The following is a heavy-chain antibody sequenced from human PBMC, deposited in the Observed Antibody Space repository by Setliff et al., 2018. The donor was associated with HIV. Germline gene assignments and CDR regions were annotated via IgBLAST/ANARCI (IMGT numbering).Heavy chain of an antibody. CDR1: GGSISYIW. CDR3: ARRAGSDYFTRFDY. J-gene: IGHJ4*02. CDR2: INHSGST. D-gene: IGHD3-10*01. V-gene: IGHV4-34*01. Sequence: SETLSLTCAVSGGSISYIWWSWVRRPPGKGLEWIGEINHSGSTNYNPSLKSRVTILGDTSKNQFSLKLSSVTAADTAVYYCARRAGSDYFTRFDYWGQGTLVTVSS.